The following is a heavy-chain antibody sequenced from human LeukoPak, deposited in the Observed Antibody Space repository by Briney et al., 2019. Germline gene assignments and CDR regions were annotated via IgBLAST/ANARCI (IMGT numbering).Heavy chain of an antibody. CDR3: ARVGKSTFWFVP. CDR1: GYTFTSYG. CDR2: ISAFNGNT. V-gene: IGHV1-18*01. J-gene: IGHJ5*02. D-gene: IGHD3-16*01. Sequence: ASVTLSRKASGYTFTSYGISWVRQAPRQGLEWMGWISAFNGNTNYAQKLQGRVTMTTETSTSTAYMELRSLRSDVTAVYYCARVGKSTFWFVPWGQGTLVTVSS.